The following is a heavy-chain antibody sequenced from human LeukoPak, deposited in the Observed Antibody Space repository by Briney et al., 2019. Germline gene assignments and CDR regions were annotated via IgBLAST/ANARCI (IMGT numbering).Heavy chain of an antibody. Sequence: GGSLRLSCAASGFTFSSYSMNWVRQAPGKGLEWVSSISSSSTYIYYADSLKGRFTISRDNAKNSLYLQMNSLRAEDTAMYYCVRDRGYCSGGTCYALWDYWGQGTLVTVSS. CDR1: GFTFSSYS. CDR3: VRDRGYCSGGTCYALWDY. D-gene: IGHD2-15*01. V-gene: IGHV3-21*01. J-gene: IGHJ4*02. CDR2: ISSSSTYI.